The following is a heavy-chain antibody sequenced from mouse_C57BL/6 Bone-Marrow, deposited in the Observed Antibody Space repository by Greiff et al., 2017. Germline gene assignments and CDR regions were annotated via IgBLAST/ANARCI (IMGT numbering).Heavy chain of an antibody. D-gene: IGHD2-1*01. CDR3: ARGNYGNYGYFDV. Sequence: QVQLKQPGAELVKPGASVKLSCKASGYTFTSYWMQWVKQRPGQGLEWIGEIDPSDSYTNYNQKFKGKATLTVDTSASTAYMQLSSLTSEDSAVYYCARGNYGNYGYFDVRGTGTTVTVSS. V-gene: IGHV1-50*01. CDR2: IDPSDSYT. CDR1: GYTFTSYW. J-gene: IGHJ1*03.